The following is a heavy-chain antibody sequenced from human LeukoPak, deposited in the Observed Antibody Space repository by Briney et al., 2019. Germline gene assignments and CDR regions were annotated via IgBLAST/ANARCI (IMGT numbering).Heavy chain of an antibody. D-gene: IGHD2-15*01. Sequence: GGSLRLSCAASGFTFNSYAMSWVRQAPGKGLEWVSGISCNSGSTNYAESVKGRFTISRDNAKNTLYLQMNSLRAEDTAVYYCAKDWWSKQHLSHIGGGLFDYWGQGTLVTVSS. CDR1: GFTFNSYA. CDR2: ISCNSGST. V-gene: IGHV3-23*01. J-gene: IGHJ4*02. CDR3: AKDWWSKQHLSHIGGGLFDY.